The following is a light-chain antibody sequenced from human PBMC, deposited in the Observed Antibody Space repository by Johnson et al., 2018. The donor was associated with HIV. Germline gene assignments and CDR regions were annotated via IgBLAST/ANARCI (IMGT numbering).Light chain of an antibody. V-gene: IGLV1-51*01. Sequence: QSVLTQPPSVSAAPGQKVTISCSGSSSNIGNNYVSWYQQLPGAAPKLLIYDNNKRPSGIPDRFSGSKSGTSATLDITGLQTGAEADDYFGTWDSSLSAGFYVFGTGTKVTVL. CDR3: GTWDSSLSAGFYV. CDR2: DNN. J-gene: IGLJ1*01. CDR1: SSNIGNNY.